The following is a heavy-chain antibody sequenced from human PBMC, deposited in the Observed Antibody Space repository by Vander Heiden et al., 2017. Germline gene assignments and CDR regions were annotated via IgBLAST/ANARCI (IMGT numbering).Heavy chain of an antibody. D-gene: IGHD4-17*01. CDR2: IFHSGST. Sequence: QVQLQQWGAGLLKPSETLSLTCAVYGGSFSDYYWSWIRQPPGKGLEWIGEIFHSGSTNYSPSLKSRVTISVDTSKNQFSLKLSSVTAADTAVFYCARGRRRLRLNNAFDMWGQGTMVTVSS. V-gene: IGHV4-34*01. CDR1: GGSFSDYY. CDR3: ARGRRRLRLNNAFDM. J-gene: IGHJ3*02.